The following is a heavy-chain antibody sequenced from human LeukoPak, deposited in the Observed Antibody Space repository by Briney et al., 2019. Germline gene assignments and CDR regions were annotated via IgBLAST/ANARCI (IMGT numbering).Heavy chain of an antibody. CDR2: INHSGST. J-gene: IGHJ6*02. Sequence: SETLSLTCAVYGGSFSGYYWRWIRQPPGKGLEWIGEINHSGSTNYNPSLKSRVTISVDTSKNQFSLKLSSVAAADTAVYYCARGWYSSSWDPRAAVADHYYYGMDVWGQGTTVTVSS. CDR1: GGSFSGYY. D-gene: IGHD6-13*01. CDR3: ARGWYSSSWDPRAAVADHYYYGMDV. V-gene: IGHV4-34*01.